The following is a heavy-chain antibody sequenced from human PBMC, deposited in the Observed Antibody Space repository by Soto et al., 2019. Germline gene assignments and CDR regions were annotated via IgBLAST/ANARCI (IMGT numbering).Heavy chain of an antibody. V-gene: IGHV1-18*01. J-gene: IGHJ6*02. D-gene: IGHD3-16*02. CDR1: GYTFTSYG. CDR2: ISAYNGNT. CDR3: ARDSDVGRLGELSDPDYYYGMDV. Sequence: ASVKVSCKASGYTFTSYGISWVRQAPGQGLEWMGWISAYNGNTNYAQKLQGRVTMTTDTSTSTAYMELRSLRSDDTAVYYCARDSDVGRLGELSDPDYYYGMDVWGQGTTVTVSS.